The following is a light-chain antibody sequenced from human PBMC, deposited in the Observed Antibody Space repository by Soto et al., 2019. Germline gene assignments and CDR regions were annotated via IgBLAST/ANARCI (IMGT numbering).Light chain of an antibody. V-gene: IGLV2-14*03. CDR2: DVN. Sequence: QSALTQPASVSGSPGQSITISCTGTNSDVGGYNYVSWYQHHPGRAPKLIIFDVNNRPSGISNRFSGSKSGNTASLTISGLQAEDEADYYCGSYTSASADVLFGGGTKVTVL. CDR1: NSDVGGYNY. CDR3: GSYTSASADVL. J-gene: IGLJ2*01.